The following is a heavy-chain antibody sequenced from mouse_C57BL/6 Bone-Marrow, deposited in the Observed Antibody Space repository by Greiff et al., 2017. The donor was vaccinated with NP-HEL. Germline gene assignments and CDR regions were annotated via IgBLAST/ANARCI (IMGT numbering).Heavy chain of an antibody. CDR2: ISNGGGST. V-gene: IGHV5-12*01. D-gene: IGHD1-1*01. CDR1: GFTFSDYY. J-gene: IGHJ4*01. CDR3: ARLSTGVPLDYAMDY. Sequence: EVQRVESGGGLVQPGGSLNLSCAASGFTFSDYYMYWFRHTPEKRLEWFAYISNGGGSTDYPDTVKCRFTISRDNAKNTLYLQMSRLKSEDTAMYYCARLSTGVPLDYAMDYWGQGTSVTVSS.